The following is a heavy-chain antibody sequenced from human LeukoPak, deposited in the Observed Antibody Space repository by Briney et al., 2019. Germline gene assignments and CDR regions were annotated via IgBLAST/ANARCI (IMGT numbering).Heavy chain of an antibody. CDR2: VHHSEYS. D-gene: IGHD1-14*01. CDR3: ARGSTGQYDP. V-gene: IGHV4-59*02. J-gene: IGHJ5*02. Sequence: SETLSLTCSVSGVSVNSHYWSWIRKSPGKGLEWIAYVHHSEYSNSNHSLKSRVTTSVDTSRNHFSLKLTSVTAADTAIYYCARGSTGQYDPWGQGILVTVSS. CDR1: GVSVNSHY.